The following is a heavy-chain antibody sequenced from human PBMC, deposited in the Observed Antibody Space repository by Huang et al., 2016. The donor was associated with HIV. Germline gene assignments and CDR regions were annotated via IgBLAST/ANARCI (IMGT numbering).Heavy chain of an antibody. CDR2: IRYDGSKK. CDR3: AKGSMANAFDI. D-gene: IGHD3-10*01. J-gene: IGHJ3*02. CDR1: GFTFSSYG. V-gene: IGHV3-30*02. Sequence: QVQLVESGGGVVQPGGSLRLSCAASGFTFSSYGMHCVRQAAGNGLELVGFIRYDGSKKYYADSVRGRFTISRDNSKNTLYLQMNSLRAEDTAVYYCAKGSMANAFDIWGQGTMVTVSA.